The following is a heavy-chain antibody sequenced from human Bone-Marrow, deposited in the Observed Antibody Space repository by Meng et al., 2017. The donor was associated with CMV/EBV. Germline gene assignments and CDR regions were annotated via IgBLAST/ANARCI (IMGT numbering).Heavy chain of an antibody. J-gene: IGHJ3*02. V-gene: IGHV3-21*01. CDR3: ARLMGERRIDAFDI. CDR1: GFTFSSYS. CDR2: ISSSSSYI. D-gene: IGHD3-16*01. Sequence: GESLKISCAASGFTFSSYSMNWVRQAPGKGLEWVSSISSSSSYIYYADSVKGRFTISRDNAKNSLYLQMNSLRAEDTAVYYCARLMGERRIDAFDIWGQGTRVT.